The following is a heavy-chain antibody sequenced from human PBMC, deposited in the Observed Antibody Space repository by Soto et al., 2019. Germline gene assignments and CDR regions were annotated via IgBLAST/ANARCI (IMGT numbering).Heavy chain of an antibody. V-gene: IGHV1-69*13. CDR1: GGTFSRYT. Sequence: SVKVSCRASGGTFSRYTISWVRQAPGQGLEWMGGIIPMFGTASYAHKFQGRVTITADESTSTAYMELTSLTSEDSAVYYCARDPTPWYGTYNYFGPWGQGTLVTVPQ. CDR2: IIPMFGTA. D-gene: IGHD6-13*01. CDR3: ARDPTPWYGTYNYFGP. J-gene: IGHJ5*02.